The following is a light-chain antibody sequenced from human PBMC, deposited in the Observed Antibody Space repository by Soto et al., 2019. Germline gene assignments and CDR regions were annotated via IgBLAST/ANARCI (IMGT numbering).Light chain of an antibody. J-gene: IGKJ1*01. CDR1: QSVSNNY. CDR2: GAS. V-gene: IGKV3-20*01. CDR3: QQYATSPLT. Sequence: EIVLTHFPGTLSLSPGERATLSCRASQSVSNNYLAWYQQKPGQAPRLVIFGASNRATGIPDRFSASGSGTEFTLTISRLEPEDVAVYYCQQYATSPLTFGHGNKVEI.